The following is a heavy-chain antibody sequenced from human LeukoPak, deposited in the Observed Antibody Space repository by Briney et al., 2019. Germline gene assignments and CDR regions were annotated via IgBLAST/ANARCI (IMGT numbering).Heavy chain of an antibody. Sequence: WASVKVSCRASGYTFTTYDINWVRQATGQGLEWMGWMNPNSGNAGFAQKFQGRVSMTRNTSISTAYMELSSLRSEDTAVYYCARAERGNFGSHYDYWGQGTLVTVSS. V-gene: IGHV1-8*01. D-gene: IGHD3-10*01. J-gene: IGHJ4*02. CDR3: ARAERGNFGSHYDY. CDR2: MNPNSGNA. CDR1: GYTFTTYD.